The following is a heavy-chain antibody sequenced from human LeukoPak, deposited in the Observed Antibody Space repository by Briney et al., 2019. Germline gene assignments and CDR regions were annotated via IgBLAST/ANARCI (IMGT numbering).Heavy chain of an antibody. CDR3: ASGYYDSSGYSNVRDAFDI. V-gene: IGHV1-2*02. Sequence: ASVKVSCKASGYTFTGYNIHLVRQAPGQGLEWMGWINPNSGGTNYAQKFQGRVTMTRDTSISTAYMELSRLRSDDTAVYYCASGYYDSSGYSNVRDAFDIWGQGTMVTVSS. J-gene: IGHJ3*02. CDR1: GYTFTGYN. CDR2: INPNSGGT. D-gene: IGHD3-22*01.